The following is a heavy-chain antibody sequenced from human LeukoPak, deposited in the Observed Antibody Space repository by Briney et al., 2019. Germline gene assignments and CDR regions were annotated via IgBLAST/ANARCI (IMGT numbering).Heavy chain of an antibody. CDR2: TYYSGST. CDR1: GGSISSSSYY. CDR3: ARDGNYYGSGNLDY. V-gene: IGHV4-61*01. J-gene: IGHJ4*02. Sequence: PSETLSLTCTVSGGSISSSSYYWSWIRQPPGKGLEWIGYTYYSGSTNYNPSLKSRVTISVDTSKNQFSLKLSSVTAADTAVYYCARDGNYYGSGNLDYWGQGTLVTVSS. D-gene: IGHD3-10*01.